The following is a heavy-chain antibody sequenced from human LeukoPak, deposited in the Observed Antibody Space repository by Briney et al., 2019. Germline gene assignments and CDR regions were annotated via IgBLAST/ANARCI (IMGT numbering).Heavy chain of an antibody. Sequence: GESLKISCKGSGYSFTSYWIGWVRQMPGKGLEWMGIIYPGDSDTRYNPSFQGQVTISADKSISTSYLQWSSLKASDTAMYYCARGDGVVVAHGEDYYYYYGMDVWGQGTTVTVSS. CDR3: ARGDGVVVAHGEDYYYYYGMDV. CDR1: GYSFTSYW. J-gene: IGHJ6*02. CDR2: IYPGDSDT. V-gene: IGHV5-51*01. D-gene: IGHD6-19*01.